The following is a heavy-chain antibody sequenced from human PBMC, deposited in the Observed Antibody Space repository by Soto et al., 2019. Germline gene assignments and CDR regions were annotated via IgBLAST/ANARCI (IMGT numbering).Heavy chain of an antibody. V-gene: IGHV3-11*04. CDR2: ISEGGTTI. CDR1: GFTFSDYD. J-gene: IGHJ4*02. Sequence: GGSLRLSCAGSGFTFSDYDMSWIRQAPGKGLEWVSHISEGGTTIYYSDSVKGRFTISRDNAKNSLYLQMNSLRAEDTAVYYCARDYSSYGPFDYWGQGTQVTVSS. CDR3: ARDYSSYGPFDY. D-gene: IGHD5-18*01.